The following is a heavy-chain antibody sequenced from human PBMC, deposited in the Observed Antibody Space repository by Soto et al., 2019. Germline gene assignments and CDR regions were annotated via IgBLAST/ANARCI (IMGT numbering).Heavy chain of an antibody. V-gene: IGHV4-61*01. CDR2: VYYSGST. Sequence: KASETLSLTCNVSGGSVSRVSYYWSWIRQSPGKGLEWIGYVYYSGSTNYNPSLKSRVTISVDTSKNQFSLKLRSVTAADTAVYYCAASISIFGVVPFWGQGTLVTVS. J-gene: IGHJ4*02. CDR1: GGSVSRVSYY. CDR3: AASISIFGVVPF. D-gene: IGHD3-3*01.